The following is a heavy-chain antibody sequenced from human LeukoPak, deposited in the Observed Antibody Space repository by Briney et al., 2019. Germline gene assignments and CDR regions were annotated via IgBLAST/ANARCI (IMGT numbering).Heavy chain of an antibody. CDR1: GFTFSTYG. CDR3: ARDSITGDNSLDF. D-gene: IGHD7-27*01. J-gene: IGHJ4*02. V-gene: IGHV3-33*05. CDR2: MVGDGSKT. Sequence: PGRSLTLSCPASGFTFSTYGMQWVRQAPGKGLEGVAVMVGDGSKTHCADSVRDRFPVSRDNSKNTLYLQMNSPRAEDTAVYYCARDSITGDNSLDFWGRGTLVTVSS.